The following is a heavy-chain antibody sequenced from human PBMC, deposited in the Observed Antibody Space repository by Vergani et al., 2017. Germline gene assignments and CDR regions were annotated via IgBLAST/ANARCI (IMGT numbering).Heavy chain of an antibody. CDR2: TWYDGNNK. J-gene: IGHJ5*02. CDR1: GFTFIQYG. V-gene: IGHV3-33*01. CDR3: ARDLRLLYNRFDP. D-gene: IGHD1-14*01. Sequence: QVQLVESGGGVVQPGRSLRLSCAASGFTFIQYGMHWFRQAPGKGLEWVAVTWYDGNNKQYADCVKGRFTISRDNSKSTMYLQMNSLRDEDTGVYYCARDLRLLYNRFDPWGQGTLVTVSS.